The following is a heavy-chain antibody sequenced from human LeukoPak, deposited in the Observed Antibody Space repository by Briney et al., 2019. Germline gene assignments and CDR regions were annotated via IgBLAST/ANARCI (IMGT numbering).Heavy chain of an antibody. D-gene: IGHD3-9*01. V-gene: IGHV4-4*07. J-gene: IGHJ5*02. CDR1: GGSISSYY. CDR3: ARDRSPASDLYDILTGKENWFDP. Sequence: SETLSLTCTVSGGSISSYYWSWIRQPAGKGLEWIGRIYTSGSTNYNPSLKSRVTMSVDTSKNQFSLKLSSVTAADTAVYYCARDRSPASDLYDILTGKENWFDPWGQGTLVTVSS. CDR2: IYTSGST.